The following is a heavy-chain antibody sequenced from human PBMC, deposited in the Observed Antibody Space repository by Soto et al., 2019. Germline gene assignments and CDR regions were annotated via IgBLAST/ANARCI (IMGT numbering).Heavy chain of an antibody. CDR1: GGSISSSSYY. V-gene: IGHV4-39*01. D-gene: IGHD1-26*01. J-gene: IGHJ3*02. CDR2: IYYSGST. Sequence: SETLSLTCTVSGGSISSSSYYWGWIRQPPGKGLEWIGSIYYSGSTYYNPSLKSRVTISVDTSKNQFSLKLSSVTAADTAVYYCAEAVYSGSYSDAFDIWGQGTMVTVSS. CDR3: AEAVYSGSYSDAFDI.